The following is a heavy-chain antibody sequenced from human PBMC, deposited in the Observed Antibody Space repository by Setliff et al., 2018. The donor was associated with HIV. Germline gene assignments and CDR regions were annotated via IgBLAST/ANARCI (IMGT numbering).Heavy chain of an antibody. Sequence: SETLSLTCTISGYSINSGYYWGWIRQPPGKGLEWIGSMSHSGSTYYNPSLKSRLTISVDTSKNQFSLKVNSVTAADTAIYFCARVGYHGSGRYSFDYWGQGTLVTVSS. V-gene: IGHV4-38-2*02. J-gene: IGHJ4*02. CDR3: ARVGYHGSGRYSFDY. CDR1: GYSINSGYY. D-gene: IGHD3-10*01. CDR2: MSHSGST.